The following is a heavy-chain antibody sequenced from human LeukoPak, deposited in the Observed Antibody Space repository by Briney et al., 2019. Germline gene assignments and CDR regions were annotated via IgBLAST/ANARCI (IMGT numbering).Heavy chain of an antibody. Sequence: SETLSLTCTVSGGSISSYYWSWIRQPPGKGLEWIGYIYYSGGTYYNPSLKSRLTISVDTSKNQFSLELSSVTAADTAMYYCARGRDYYGSGSTDLDYWGQGILVTVSS. CDR1: GGSISSYY. CDR3: ARGRDYYGSGSTDLDY. D-gene: IGHD3-10*01. CDR2: IYYSGGT. V-gene: IGHV4-59*04. J-gene: IGHJ4*02.